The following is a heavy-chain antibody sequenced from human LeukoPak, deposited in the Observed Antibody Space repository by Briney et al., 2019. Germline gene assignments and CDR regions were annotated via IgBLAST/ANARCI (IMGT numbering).Heavy chain of an antibody. D-gene: IGHD3-16*01. J-gene: IGHJ6*03. Sequence: SETLSLTCTVSGGSISNYYWGWVRQPPGKALEWIGNIFYSGSTYYNPSLKSRVTISVDTSKNQFSLELSSVTAADTAVYYCARDLALMDVWGKGTTVTVSS. CDR1: GGSISNYY. CDR2: IFYSGST. V-gene: IGHV4-59*12. CDR3: ARDLALMDV.